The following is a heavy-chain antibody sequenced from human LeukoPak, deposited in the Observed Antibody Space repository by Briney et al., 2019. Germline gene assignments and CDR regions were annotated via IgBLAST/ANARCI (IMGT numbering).Heavy chain of an antibody. Sequence: GGSLRPSCAASGFTFSSYSMNWVRQAPGKGLEWVSSISSSSSYIYYADSVKGRFTISRDNAKNSLYLQMNSLRAEDTAVYYCARSFGSSALDYWGQGTLVTVSS. J-gene: IGHJ4*02. CDR2: ISSSSSYI. CDR1: GFTFSSYS. D-gene: IGHD6-6*01. V-gene: IGHV3-21*01. CDR3: ARSFGSSALDY.